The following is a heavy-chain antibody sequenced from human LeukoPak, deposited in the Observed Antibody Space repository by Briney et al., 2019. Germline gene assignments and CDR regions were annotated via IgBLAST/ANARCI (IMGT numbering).Heavy chain of an antibody. V-gene: IGHV1-18*01. Sequence: GASVKVSCKASGYTFTSYGISWVRQAPGQGLEWMGWISAYNGNTNYAQKLQGRVTMTTDTSTSTAYMELRSLRSDDTAVYYCARSMVRGVIMTAYYYYGMDVWGQGTTVTVSS. J-gene: IGHJ6*02. CDR1: GYTFTSYG. D-gene: IGHD3-10*01. CDR3: ARSMVRGVIMTAYYYYGMDV. CDR2: ISAYNGNT.